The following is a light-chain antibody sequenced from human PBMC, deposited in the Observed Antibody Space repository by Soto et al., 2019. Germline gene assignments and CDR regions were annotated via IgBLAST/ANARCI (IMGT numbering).Light chain of an antibody. Sequence: QSALTQPASVSGSPGQSITISCTGTSSDVGGYNYVSWYQQHPGKAPKLMIYDVSNRPSGVSNRFSGSKSANTASLTISGLQAEDEADYYCSSYTSSRTLVFGTGTKVTLL. CDR2: DVS. CDR3: SSYTSSRTLV. J-gene: IGLJ1*01. V-gene: IGLV2-14*01. CDR1: SSDVGGYNY.